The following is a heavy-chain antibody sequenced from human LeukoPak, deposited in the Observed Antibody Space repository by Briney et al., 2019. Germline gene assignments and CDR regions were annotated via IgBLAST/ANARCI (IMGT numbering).Heavy chain of an antibody. J-gene: IGHJ4*02. CDR2: ISSSSYI. CDR1: GFTFSSYS. Sequence: GGSLRLSCAASGFTFSSYSMNWVRQAPGKGLEWVSSISSSSYIYYADSVKGRFTISRDNAKNSLYLQMNSLRAEDTAVYYCARASIAAAGTRPGFDYWGQGTLVTVSS. D-gene: IGHD6-13*01. CDR3: ARASIAAAGTRPGFDY. V-gene: IGHV3-21*01.